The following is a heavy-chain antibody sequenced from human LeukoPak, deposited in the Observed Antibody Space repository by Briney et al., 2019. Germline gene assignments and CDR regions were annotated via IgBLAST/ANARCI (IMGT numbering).Heavy chain of an antibody. CDR2: TYYSGAT. Sequence: SETLSLTCTVSGDSISTSRNYWGWIRQSPGMGLEWIVSTYYSGATYYNPSLKSRVTISVDTSKNQFSLKLSSVTAADTAVYYCAKKLAGDRFDYWGQGTLVTVSS. J-gene: IGHJ4*02. D-gene: IGHD7-27*01. V-gene: IGHV4-39*07. CDR1: GDSISTSRNY. CDR3: AKKLAGDRFDY.